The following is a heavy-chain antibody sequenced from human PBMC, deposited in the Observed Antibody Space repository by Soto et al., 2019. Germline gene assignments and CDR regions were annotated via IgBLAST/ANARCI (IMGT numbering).Heavy chain of an antibody. Sequence: QVRLVESGGGVVQPGRSLRLSCAASGFTFSSYAMHWVRQAPGKGLEWVAVISYDGSNKYYADSVKGRFTISRDNSKNTLYLQMNSLRAEDTAVYYCARDWGDYWGQGTLVTVSS. D-gene: IGHD3-16*01. CDR3: ARDWGDY. CDR1: GFTFSSYA. CDR2: ISYDGSNK. J-gene: IGHJ4*02. V-gene: IGHV3-30-3*01.